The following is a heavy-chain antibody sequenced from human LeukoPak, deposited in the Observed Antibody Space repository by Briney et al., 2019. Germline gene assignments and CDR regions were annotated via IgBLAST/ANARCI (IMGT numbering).Heavy chain of an antibody. V-gene: IGHV5-51*01. J-gene: IGHJ4*02. CDR3: ARHASLAKTSFNGFDY. Sequence: GESLKISCKGSGYSLSSYWIGWVRQMPGKGLEWMGIIYPGDSGTRYSPSFQGQVTISADKSISTAYLQWSSLKASDTAMYYCARHASLAKTSFNGFDYWGQGTLVTVSS. D-gene: IGHD2-2*01. CDR2: IYPGDSGT. CDR1: GYSLSSYW.